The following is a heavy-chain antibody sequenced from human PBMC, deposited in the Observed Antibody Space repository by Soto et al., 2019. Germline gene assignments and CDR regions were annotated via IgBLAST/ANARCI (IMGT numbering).Heavy chain of an antibody. Sequence: EVQLLESGGGLVQPGGPLRRSCAASEFTFSGRSVHWVRQAPGKGLVWVSGIDKVGTDATYADSVKGRFTSSRDNAKNTVYLQMNGLRVEDTAVYYCARGWFGPDVWGKGTTVTVSS. CDR1: EFTFSGRS. CDR2: IDKVGTDA. V-gene: IGHV3-74*01. CDR3: ARGWFGPDV. D-gene: IGHD3-10*01. J-gene: IGHJ6*03.